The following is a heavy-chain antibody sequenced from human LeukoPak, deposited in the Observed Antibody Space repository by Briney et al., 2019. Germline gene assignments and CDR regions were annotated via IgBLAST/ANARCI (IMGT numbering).Heavy chain of an antibody. Sequence: SETLSLTCTVSGGSISSGSYYWSWIRQPAGKGLEWIVRIYTSGSTNYNASLKSRLTISVDTSKNQFSLKLSSVTAADTAVYYCARGQRDYFDYWGQGTLVTVSS. CDR1: GGSISSGSYY. CDR2: IYTSGST. J-gene: IGHJ4*02. CDR3: ARGQRDYFDY. V-gene: IGHV4-61*02.